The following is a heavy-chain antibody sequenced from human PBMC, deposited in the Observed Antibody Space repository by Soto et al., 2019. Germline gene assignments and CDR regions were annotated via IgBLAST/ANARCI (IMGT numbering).Heavy chain of an antibody. CDR1: GGSVSSGNYY. V-gene: IGHV4-61*01. J-gene: IGHJ4*02. CDR3: AWNRGSYEYFDY. Sequence: SETLSLTCTVSGGSVSSGNYYWSWIRQPPGKGLEWIGNIYYTGSTNYNPSLKSRVSISADTSKSQFSLKLSSVTAADTAVYYCAWNRGSYEYFDYWGQGTLVTVSS. CDR2: IYYTGST. D-gene: IGHD1-26*01.